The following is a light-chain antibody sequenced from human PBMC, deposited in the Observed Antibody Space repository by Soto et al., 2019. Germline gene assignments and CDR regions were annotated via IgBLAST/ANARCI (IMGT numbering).Light chain of an antibody. CDR2: GAS. V-gene: IGKV3-20*01. CDR3: QQYGNSPLT. Sequence: IVLTQAPGTLSLSPGERATRSCSASQSVSSSYLAWYQQKPGQAPRLLIYGASSRATGIPDRFSGSGSGTDVNLTISRLEPEDFAVYYCQQYGNSPLTFGQGTKVEIK. J-gene: IGKJ1*01. CDR1: QSVSSSY.